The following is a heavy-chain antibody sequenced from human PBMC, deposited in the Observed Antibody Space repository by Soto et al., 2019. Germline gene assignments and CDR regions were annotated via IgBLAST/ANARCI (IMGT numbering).Heavy chain of an antibody. CDR2: ISGYNGDT. Sequence: ASVKVSCKASGYTFTRFGISWVRQAPGQGLEWMGWISGYNGDTNYAQKFQGRVSMTIDTSTTTAYMELRSLTSDDTAVYYCAKNGQPPYYYYGLDVWG. CDR3: AKNGQPPYYYYGLDV. CDR1: GYTFTRFG. J-gene: IGHJ6*02. V-gene: IGHV1-18*01. D-gene: IGHD2-8*01.